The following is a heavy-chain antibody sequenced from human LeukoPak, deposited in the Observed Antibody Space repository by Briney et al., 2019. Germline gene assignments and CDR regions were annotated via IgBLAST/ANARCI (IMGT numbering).Heavy chain of an antibody. CDR2: INPNNGGT. Sequence: ASVKVSFKASGYTFTGYCMHWLRQAPAQGLELMGWINPNNGGTNYGKKFQGRVTMTSDTSISTAYMELSRLRSDETAVYYCARDRLRLGYESTTWFDPWGEGKLVTVSS. CDR3: ARDRLRLGYESTTWFDP. D-gene: IGHD3-22*01. CDR1: GYTFTGYC. J-gene: IGHJ5*02. V-gene: IGHV1-2*02.